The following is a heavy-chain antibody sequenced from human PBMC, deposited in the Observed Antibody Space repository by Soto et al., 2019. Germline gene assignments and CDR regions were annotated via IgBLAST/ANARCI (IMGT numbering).Heavy chain of an antibody. CDR3: AKAPRGGSVNYGYFDY. V-gene: IGHV3-23*01. D-gene: IGHD1-26*01. J-gene: IGHJ4*02. CDR2: ISGSGGST. Sequence: GGSLRLSCAASGFTFSSCAMSWVRQAPGKGLEWVSGISGSGGSTYYADPAKGRFTISRDNSRNTLYLQMNSLRAEDTAVYYCAKAPRGGSVNYGYFDYWGQGTLVTVSS. CDR1: GFTFSSCA.